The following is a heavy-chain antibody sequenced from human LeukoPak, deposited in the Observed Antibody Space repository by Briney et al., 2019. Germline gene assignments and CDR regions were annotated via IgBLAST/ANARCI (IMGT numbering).Heavy chain of an antibody. CDR2: ISSSGSTI. V-gene: IGHV3-11*04. J-gene: IGHJ4*02. CDR1: GFTFSDYY. CDR3: ARAHTVVTPVSDY. Sequence: GGSLRLSCAASGFTFSDYYMSWIRQAPGKGLEWVSYISSSGSTIYYADSVKGRFTISRDNAKNSLYLQMNSLRAEDTAVYYCARAHTVVTPVSDYWGQGTLVTVSS. D-gene: IGHD4-23*01.